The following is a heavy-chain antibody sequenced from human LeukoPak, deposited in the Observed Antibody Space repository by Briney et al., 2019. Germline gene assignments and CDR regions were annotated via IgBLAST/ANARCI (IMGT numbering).Heavy chain of an antibody. CDR1: SVSNSGYY. J-gene: IGHJ4*02. Sequence: SETLSLTCGVSSVSNSGYYWTWIRQPPGKGLEWIGEINHSGTTKYSPPLTSRVSISTDTAKMQFSLTLTSVTAADTAVYYCASSGSRTYYPPTFDYWGQGSLVIVSS. V-gene: IGHV4-34*01. CDR2: INHSGTT. D-gene: IGHD3-10*01. CDR3: ASSGSRTYYPPTFDY.